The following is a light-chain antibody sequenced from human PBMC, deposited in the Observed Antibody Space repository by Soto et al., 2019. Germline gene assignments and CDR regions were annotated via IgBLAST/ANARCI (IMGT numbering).Light chain of an antibody. CDR1: SKEFGGYNY. J-gene: IGLJ1*01. CDR3: SSYSNTSTLYV. Sequence: QSVLTQPASVSGFPGQSITISCTGTSKEFGGYNYVSWYQKHPGKAPKLKIYDVNKRPSGVSNRFSGSKSGNTASLTISGIQAEDEADYYCSSYSNTSTLYVFGTGTKVTVL. CDR2: DVN. V-gene: IGLV2-14*01.